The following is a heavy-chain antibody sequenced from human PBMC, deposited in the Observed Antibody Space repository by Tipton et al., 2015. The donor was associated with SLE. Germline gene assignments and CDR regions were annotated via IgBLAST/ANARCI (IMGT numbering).Heavy chain of an antibody. Sequence: GEALSDHYWNWIRQPPGKGLEWIGEINHSGSTNYNPSLKSRVTISVDTSRNQFSLRMNSVTAADTAVYYCARQSSRDLWFDPWGQGTLVTVSS. J-gene: IGHJ5*02. CDR3: ARQSSRDLWFDP. V-gene: IGHV4-34*01. CDR1: GEALSDHY. D-gene: IGHD6-13*01. CDR2: INHSGST.